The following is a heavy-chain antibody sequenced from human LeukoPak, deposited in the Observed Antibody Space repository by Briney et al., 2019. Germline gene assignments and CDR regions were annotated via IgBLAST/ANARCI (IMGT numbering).Heavy chain of an antibody. D-gene: IGHD6-13*01. CDR3: ARGGSGSSPYFDY. CDR2: INSNWSTT. CDR1: GFTFSSYW. J-gene: IGHJ4*02. V-gene: IGHV3-74*01. Sequence: GGSLRLSCAASGFTFSSYWMHWVRQAPGKGLVWVSRINSNWSTTTYADSVKGRFTISRENAKNTLYLQMNSLRAEDTAVYYCARGGSGSSPYFDYWGQGILVTVSS.